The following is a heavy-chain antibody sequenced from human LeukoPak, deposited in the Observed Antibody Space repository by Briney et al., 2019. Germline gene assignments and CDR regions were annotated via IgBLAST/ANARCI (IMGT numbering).Heavy chain of an antibody. CDR2: IYYSGST. D-gene: IGHD2-15*01. Sequence: SETLSLTCTVSGGSISSGRYYWSWIRQHPGKGLEWIGYIYYSGSTYYNPSLKSRVTISVDTSKNQFSLKLSSVTAADTAVYYCARGVGEYCSGGSCYPFDYWGQGTLVTVSS. CDR3: ARGVGEYCSGGSCYPFDY. CDR1: GGSISSGRYY. V-gene: IGHV4-31*03. J-gene: IGHJ4*02.